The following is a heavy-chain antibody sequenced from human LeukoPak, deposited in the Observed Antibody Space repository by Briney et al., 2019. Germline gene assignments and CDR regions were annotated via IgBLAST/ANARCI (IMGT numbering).Heavy chain of an antibody. CDR3: ARSHPDWYFDY. J-gene: IGHJ4*02. Sequence: GGSLRLSCAASGFTFSSYWMSWVRQAPGKGLEWVANIKQDGSEKYYVDSVKGRFTISRDNAKNSLYLQMNSQRAEDTAVYYCARSHPDWYFDYWGQGTLVTVSS. V-gene: IGHV3-7*01. D-gene: IGHD3-9*01. CDR2: IKQDGSEK. CDR1: GFTFSSYW.